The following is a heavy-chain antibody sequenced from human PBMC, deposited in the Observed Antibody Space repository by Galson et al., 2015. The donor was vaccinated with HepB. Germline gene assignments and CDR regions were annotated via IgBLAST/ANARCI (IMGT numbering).Heavy chain of an antibody. Sequence: SVKVSCKASGFTFTSSAVQWVRQARGQRLEWIGRIVVGSGNTNYAQKFQERVTITRDMSTSTAYMELSSLRSEDTAVYYCAAIFRSAPDHYYFDYWGQGTLVTVSS. J-gene: IGHJ4*02. CDR2: IVVGSGNT. D-gene: IGHD2-15*01. V-gene: IGHV1-58*01. CDR1: GFTFTSSA. CDR3: AAIFRSAPDHYYFDY.